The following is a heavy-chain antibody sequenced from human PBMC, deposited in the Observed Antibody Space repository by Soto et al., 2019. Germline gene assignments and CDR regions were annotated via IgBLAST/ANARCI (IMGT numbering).Heavy chain of an antibody. CDR2: IIHIFGTA. J-gene: IGHJ1*01. CDR1: AVTLISYA. Sequence: VKLSCTAFAVTLISYAVSWVRHAPGQGLEWMGGIIHIFGTAKYAQKCQCRVTITADKSTSTAYMELSSLRSEDTAVYYCAVGEVVAATPAVRDFQQWGQGTLVTVPS. V-gene: IGHV1-69*06. CDR3: AVGEVVAATPAVRDFQQ. D-gene: IGHD2-15*01.